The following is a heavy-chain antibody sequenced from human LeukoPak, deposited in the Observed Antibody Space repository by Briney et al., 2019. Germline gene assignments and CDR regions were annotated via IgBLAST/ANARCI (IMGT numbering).Heavy chain of an antibody. J-gene: IGHJ6*02. CDR2: ISSSGAYT. Sequence: PGGSLRLSCAASGFTFTSYALSWVRQAPGKGLEWVSGISSSGAYTYYADSVKGRFTISRDNSKNTLHLQMHSLRAEDTAVYCCARDLDTYYGMDVWGQGTTVTVSS. D-gene: IGHD5-18*01. CDR1: GFTFTSYA. CDR3: ARDLDTYYGMDV. V-gene: IGHV3-23*01.